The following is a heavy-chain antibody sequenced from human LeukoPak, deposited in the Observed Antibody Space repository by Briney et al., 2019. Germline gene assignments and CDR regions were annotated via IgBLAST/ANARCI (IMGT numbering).Heavy chain of an antibody. CDR1: GFIFSDYT. V-gene: IGHV3-21*01. CDR2: ISGSGTYI. D-gene: IGHD4-17*01. Sequence: GGSLRLSCAASGFIFSDYTMNWVRQAPGKGLEWVSSISGSGTYIYHGDLVKGRFTISRDNAKNSLYLQMSSLTAEDTAVYYCARMPHYGDLNYSFDYWGQGTLVTVSS. CDR3: ARMPHYGDLNYSFDY. J-gene: IGHJ4*02.